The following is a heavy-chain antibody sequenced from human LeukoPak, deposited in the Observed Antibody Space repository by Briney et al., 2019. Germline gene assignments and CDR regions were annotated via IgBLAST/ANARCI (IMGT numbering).Heavy chain of an antibody. V-gene: IGHV1-2*06. CDR1: GYTFTGYY. CDR3: ARDLYPGYHYYYMDV. Sequence: GASVKVSCKASGYTFTGYYMHWVRQAPGQGLEWMGRINPNSGGTNYAQKFQGRVTMTRDTSISTAYMELSRLRSDDTAVYYCARDLYPGYHYYYMDVWAKGPRSPSP. CDR2: INPNSGGT. D-gene: IGHD3-16*02. J-gene: IGHJ6*03.